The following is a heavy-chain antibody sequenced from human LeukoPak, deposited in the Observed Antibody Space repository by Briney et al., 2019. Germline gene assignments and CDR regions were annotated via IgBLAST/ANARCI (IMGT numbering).Heavy chain of an antibody. CDR3: ARHKLTSLLVFWDY. V-gene: IGHV4-39*01. CDR2: VYYSGST. J-gene: IGHJ4*02. D-gene: IGHD3-3*01. CDR1: GGSISSYY. Sequence: SETLSLTCTVSGGSISSYYWGWIRQPPGKGLEWIGSVYYSGSTYYNPSLKSRVTISVDTSKNQFSLKLSSVTAADTAVYYCARHKLTSLLVFWDYWGQGTLVTASS.